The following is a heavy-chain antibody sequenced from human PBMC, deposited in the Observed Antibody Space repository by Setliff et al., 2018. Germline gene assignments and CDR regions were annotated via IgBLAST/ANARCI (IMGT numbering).Heavy chain of an antibody. CDR2: IYPDDSDT. J-gene: IGHJ6*03. V-gene: IGHV5-51*01. Sequence: GESLKISCKGSGYNFASYWIAWVRQMPGKGLGWMGIIYPDDSDTRYSPSFQGQVTISADKSISTAYLQWSSLKASDTAMYYCARRIGSSLSHFYYYMDVWGKGTTVTVSS. CDR1: GYNFASYW. CDR3: ARRIGSSLSHFYYYMDV. D-gene: IGHD6-19*01.